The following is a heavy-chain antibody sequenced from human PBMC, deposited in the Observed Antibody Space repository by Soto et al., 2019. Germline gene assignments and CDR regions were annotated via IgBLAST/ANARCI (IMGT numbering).Heavy chain of an antibody. CDR3: ARDRGYMFGYGEGPFDY. Sequence: VPLVQSGAEVKKPGSSVKVSCKSSGGTFSSYAISWVRQAPGQGLEWMGNFIPIFGTAKYAQKFQGRVTINADESTNTAYMELSSLRSEDTAIYYCARDRGYMFGYGEGPFDYWGQGTLVIVSS. J-gene: IGHJ4*02. D-gene: IGHD5-18*01. V-gene: IGHV1-69*15. CDR1: GGTFSSYA. CDR2: FIPIFGTA.